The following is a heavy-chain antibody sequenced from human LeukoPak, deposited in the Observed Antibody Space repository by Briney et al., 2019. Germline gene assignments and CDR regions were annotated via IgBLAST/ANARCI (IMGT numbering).Heavy chain of an antibody. Sequence: SETLSLTRAVYGGSFSGYYWSWIRQPPGKGLEWIGEINHSGSTNYNPSLKSRVTISVDTSKNQFSLKLSSVTAADTAVYYCARGDYDSSGYPHLFDYWGQGTLVTVSS. CDR2: INHSGST. CDR3: ARGDYDSSGYPHLFDY. J-gene: IGHJ4*02. CDR1: GGSFSGYY. V-gene: IGHV4-34*01. D-gene: IGHD3-22*01.